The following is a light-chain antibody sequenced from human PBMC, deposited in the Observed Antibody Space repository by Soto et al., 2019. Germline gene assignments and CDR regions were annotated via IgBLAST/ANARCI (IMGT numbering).Light chain of an antibody. CDR1: SSDVGGYNY. CDR2: EVN. J-gene: IGLJ1*01. Sequence: QSALTQPPSASGSPGQSVTISCTGTSSDVGGYNYVPWYQQHPGKVPKLMVYEVNKRPSGVPDRFSGSKSGNTASLTVSGLQAEDEADYYCTSYAGGNNVFGTGTKLTGL. CDR3: TSYAGGNNV. V-gene: IGLV2-8*01.